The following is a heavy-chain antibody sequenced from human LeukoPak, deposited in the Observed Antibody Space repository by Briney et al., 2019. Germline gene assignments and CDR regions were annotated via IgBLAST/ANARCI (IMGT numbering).Heavy chain of an antibody. CDR1: GFTFSSYS. V-gene: IGHV3-21*01. CDR2: ISSSSSYI. Sequence: PGGSLRLSCAASGFTFSSYSMNWVRQAPGKGLEWVSSISSSSSYIYYADSVKGRFTISRDNAKNSLYLQMNSLRAEDTAVYYCASIDSSGYYPDYWGQGTLVTVSS. D-gene: IGHD3-22*01. J-gene: IGHJ4*02. CDR3: ASIDSSGYYPDY.